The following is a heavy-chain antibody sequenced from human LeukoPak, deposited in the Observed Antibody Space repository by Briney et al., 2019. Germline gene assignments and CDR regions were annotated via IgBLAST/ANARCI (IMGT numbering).Heavy chain of an antibody. Sequence: GGSLRLSCAASGFTFSSYWMHWVRHAPGKGLAWVSRIDSDGSSTRYADSVKGRFTISRDNAKNTLYLQMNSLRAEDTAVYYCARDGSGSYYNWGQGTLVTVSS. J-gene: IGHJ4*02. CDR3: ARDGSGSYYN. V-gene: IGHV3-74*01. D-gene: IGHD1-26*01. CDR1: GFTFSSYW. CDR2: IDSDGSST.